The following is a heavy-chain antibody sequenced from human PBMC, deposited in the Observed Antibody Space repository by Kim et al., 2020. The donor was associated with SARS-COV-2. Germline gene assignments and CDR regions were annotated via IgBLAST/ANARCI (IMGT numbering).Heavy chain of an antibody. CDR1: GASLSGYY. V-gene: IGHV4-34*01. CDR3: AGNGGNYRRYYYGMDV. J-gene: IGHJ6*02. Sequence: SETLSLTCAVYGASLSGYYWSWIRQSPEKGLEWIGEISHDGSVTYGPSLKSRVTILGDTSKNQFSLELTSVTAADTAVYYCAGNGGNYRRYYYGMDVWGQGTTVTVSS. D-gene: IGHD4-4*01. CDR2: ISHDGSV.